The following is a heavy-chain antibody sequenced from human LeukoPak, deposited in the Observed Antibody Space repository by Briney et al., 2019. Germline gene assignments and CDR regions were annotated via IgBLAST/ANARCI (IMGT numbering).Heavy chain of an antibody. J-gene: IGHJ3*02. CDR3: ARDSPLSFDI. CDR2: ISSSSSFI. CDR1: GFTFSTYS. V-gene: IGHV3-21*01. Sequence: GGSLRLSCAASGFTFSTYSMDWVRQAPGKGLEWVSSISSSSSFIYYADSVKGRFTISRDNAKNSVYLQMNSLRAEDTAVYYCARDSPLSFDIWGQGTMVTVSS.